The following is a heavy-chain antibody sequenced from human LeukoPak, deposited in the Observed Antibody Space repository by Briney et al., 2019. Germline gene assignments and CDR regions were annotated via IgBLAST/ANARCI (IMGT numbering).Heavy chain of an antibody. Sequence: PSETLSLTCAVYGGSFSDYYWSWIRLPPGKGLEWIGEINHSGSTDYNPSLKSRVTISVDTSKNQFSLRLSSVTAADTAVYYCARGKTATGYYPWYYFDYWSQGTLVTVSS. CDR3: ARGKTATGYYPWYYFDY. V-gene: IGHV4-34*01. CDR1: GGSFSDYY. J-gene: IGHJ4*02. CDR2: INHSGST. D-gene: IGHD3-9*01.